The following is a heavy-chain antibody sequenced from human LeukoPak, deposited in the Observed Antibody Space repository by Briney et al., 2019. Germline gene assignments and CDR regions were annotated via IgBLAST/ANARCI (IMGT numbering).Heavy chain of an antibody. CDR3: ARGIMYYYDSSGYHPNHYFDY. V-gene: IGHV3-74*01. D-gene: IGHD3-22*01. CDR1: RFTFNTYW. J-gene: IGHJ4*02. Sequence: GGSLRLSCAASRFTFNTYWMHWVRQAPGKGLVWVSRINSDGSSTSYADSVKGRFTISRDNAKNTLYLQMNSLRAEDTAVYYCARGIMYYYDSSGYHPNHYFDYWGQGTLVTVSS. CDR2: INSDGSST.